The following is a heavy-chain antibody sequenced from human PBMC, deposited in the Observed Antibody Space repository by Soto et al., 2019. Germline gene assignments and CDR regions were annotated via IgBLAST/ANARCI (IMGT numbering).Heavy chain of an antibody. Sequence: SETPALTFTVSRGSISSADYYWSWIRQPPGRGLEWIGYIYYTGSAYYNPSLKSRVTMSVDTSKNQFSLKVTSVTAADTAVYYCASGGSSNWFDPWGQGTLVTVSS. V-gene: IGHV4-30-4*01. D-gene: IGHD1-26*01. J-gene: IGHJ5*02. CDR3: ASGGSSNWFDP. CDR1: RGSISSADYY. CDR2: IYYTGSA.